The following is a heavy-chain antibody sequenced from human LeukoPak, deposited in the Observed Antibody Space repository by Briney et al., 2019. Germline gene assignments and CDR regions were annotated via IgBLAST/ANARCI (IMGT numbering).Heavy chain of an antibody. V-gene: IGHV1-2*02. CDR1: GYTFTSYD. J-gene: IGHJ4*02. CDR2: INPNSGGT. Sequence: ASVKVSCKASGYTFTSYDINWVRQATGQGLEWMGWINPNSGGTNYAQKFQGRVTMTRDTSISTAYMELSRLRSDDTAVYYCARGRGGSTSPIDYWGQGTLVTVSS. CDR3: ARGRGGSTSPIDY. D-gene: IGHD2-2*01.